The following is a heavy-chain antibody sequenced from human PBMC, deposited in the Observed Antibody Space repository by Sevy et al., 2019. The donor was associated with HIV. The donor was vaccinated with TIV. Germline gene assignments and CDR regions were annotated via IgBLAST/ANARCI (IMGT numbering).Heavy chain of an antibody. D-gene: IGHD4-17*01. CDR1: GFTFSNHW. CDR3: VRDRPVEYGCTDY. CDR2: IKKDGTDK. J-gene: IGHJ4*02. V-gene: IGHV3-7*03. Sequence: GCLKISSAVSGFTFSNHWMTWVCQAPGKGLEWVANIKKDGTDKFYVDSVMGRFSISRDNAKDLLYLQMNSLRVDDTAVYLCVRDRPVEYGCTDYCGQGTLVSVSS.